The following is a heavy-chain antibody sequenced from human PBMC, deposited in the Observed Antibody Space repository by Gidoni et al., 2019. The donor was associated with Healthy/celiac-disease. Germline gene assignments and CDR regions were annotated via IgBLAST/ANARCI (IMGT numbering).Heavy chain of an antibody. CDR1: GDSVSSNSPA. V-gene: IGHV6-1*01. CDR2: TDYRSKWYN. Sequence: LPGDSVSSNSPAWNWIRQSPSRGLEWLGRTDYRSKWYNDYAVSVKSRITINPDTSKNQFSLQLNSVTPEDTAVYYCARGGRLVDYYYGMDVWGQGTTVTVSS. D-gene: IGHD3-10*01. J-gene: IGHJ6*02. CDR3: ARGGRLVDYYYGMDV.